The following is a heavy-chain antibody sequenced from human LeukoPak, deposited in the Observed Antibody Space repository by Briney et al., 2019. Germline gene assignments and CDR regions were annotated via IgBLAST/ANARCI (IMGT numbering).Heavy chain of an antibody. V-gene: IGHV3-9*01. Sequence: GRSLRLSCAGSGFIFNNYAMHWVRQPPGKGLEWVSGISWNSGSIDYADSVKGRFTISRDNSKNTLYLQMNSLRAEDTAVYYCAKEDYYDSSGSADYWGQGTLVTVSS. CDR1: GFIFNNYA. D-gene: IGHD3-22*01. CDR2: ISWNSGSI. CDR3: AKEDYYDSSGSADY. J-gene: IGHJ4*02.